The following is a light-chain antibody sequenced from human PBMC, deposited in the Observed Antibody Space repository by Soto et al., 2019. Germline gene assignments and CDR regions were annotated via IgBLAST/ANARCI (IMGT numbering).Light chain of an antibody. V-gene: IGLV2-8*01. Sequence: QSALTQPPSASGSPGQSVTISCTGTSSDVGGYNYVSWYQQHPGKAPKLMIYEVNKRPSGVPDRFSGSKSGNTASLTVSGLQADDESDYYCSSYAGNNNLLFGGGTKLTVL. J-gene: IGLJ2*01. CDR1: SSDVGGYNY. CDR2: EVN. CDR3: SSYAGNNNLL.